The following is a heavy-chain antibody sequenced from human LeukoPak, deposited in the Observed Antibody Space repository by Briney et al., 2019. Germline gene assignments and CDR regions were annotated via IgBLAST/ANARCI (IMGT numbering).Heavy chain of an antibody. D-gene: IGHD3-16*01. J-gene: IGHJ4*02. Sequence: SETLSLTCTVSGGSISSSSYYWGWIRQPPGKGLEWIGSTYYSGSTYYNPSLKSRVTISVDTSKNQFSLKLSSVTAADTAVYYCARLFKGGYWGQGTLVTVSS. V-gene: IGHV4-39*01. CDR3: ARLFKGGY. CDR1: GGSISSSSYY. CDR2: TYYSGST.